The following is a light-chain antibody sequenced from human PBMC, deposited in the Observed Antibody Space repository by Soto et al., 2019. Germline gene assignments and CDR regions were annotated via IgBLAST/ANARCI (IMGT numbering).Light chain of an antibody. J-gene: IGKJ5*01. V-gene: IGKV1-39*01. CDR3: QQSYSTPPIT. Sequence: DIQMTQSPSSLSASVGDRVTITCRASQSISSYLNWYQQKPGKAPKLLIYAASSLQSGVPSRFSGSGSGTDFTLTISSLQPEDFATYYCQQSYSTPPITFGQGTRLANK. CDR1: QSISSY. CDR2: AAS.